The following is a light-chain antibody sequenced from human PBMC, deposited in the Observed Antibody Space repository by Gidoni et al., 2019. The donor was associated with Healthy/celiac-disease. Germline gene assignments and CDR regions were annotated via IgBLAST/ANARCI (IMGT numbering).Light chain of an antibody. Sequence: DIQMTQSPSSLSASVGDRVTMTCLASQSISSYLNWYQQKPGKAPKLLIYAASNLQSGVPSRCSGSGSGTDFTLTISSLQPEDFATYYCQESYSTPTFGQGTKVEIK. V-gene: IGKV1-39*01. CDR2: AAS. CDR1: QSISSY. CDR3: QESYSTPT. J-gene: IGKJ1*01.